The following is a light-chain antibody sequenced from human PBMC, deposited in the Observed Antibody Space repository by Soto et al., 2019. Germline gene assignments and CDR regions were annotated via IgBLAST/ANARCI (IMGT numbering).Light chain of an antibody. CDR1: QTVGTN. Sequence: EVVLTQSPATLSVSPGERATLSCRASQTVGTNLAWYQQRPGLAPRLLIYGASTRATGIPARFSGSGSGSEFTLTISSLQSDDFAVYYCQQYNKWPLFTFGPGTRVDNK. V-gene: IGKV3-15*01. CDR2: GAS. J-gene: IGKJ3*01. CDR3: QQYNKWPLFT.